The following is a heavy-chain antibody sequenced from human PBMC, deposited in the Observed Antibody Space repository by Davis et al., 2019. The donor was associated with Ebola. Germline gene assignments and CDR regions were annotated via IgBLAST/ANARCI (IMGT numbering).Heavy chain of an antibody. CDR2: MNPNSGNT. D-gene: IGHD3-16*01. J-gene: IGHJ5*02. CDR3: ARGPALSVTRGKGWFDP. V-gene: IGHV1-8*01. Sequence: AASVKVSCKASGYTFTSYDINWVRQATGQGLEWMGWMNPNSGNTGYAQKFQGRVTMTRNTSISTAYMELSSLISEDTAVYYCARGPALSVTRGKGWFDPWGQGTLVTVSS. CDR1: GYTFTSYD.